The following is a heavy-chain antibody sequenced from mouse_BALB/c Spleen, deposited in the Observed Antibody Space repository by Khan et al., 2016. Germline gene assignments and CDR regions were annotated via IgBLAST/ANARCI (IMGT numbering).Heavy chain of an antibody. CDR3: ARRDDGVGAMDY. V-gene: IGHV2-6*02. J-gene: IGHJ4*01. CDR1: GFSLTSYG. CDR2: IWSDGST. D-gene: IGHD2-3*01. Sequence: QVQLKQSGPGLVQPSQSLSITCTVSGFSLTSYGVHWVRQPPGKGLEWLVVIWSDGSTTYNSALKSRLSISKDNSKSQVFLKMNSLQTDDTAMYYCARRDDGVGAMDYWGQGTSVTVSS.